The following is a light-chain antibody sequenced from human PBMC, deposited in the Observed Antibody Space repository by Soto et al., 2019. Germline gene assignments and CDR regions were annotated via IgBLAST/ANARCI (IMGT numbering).Light chain of an antibody. CDR1: GSYNR. CDR2: EVS. V-gene: IGLV2-18*02. Sequence: QSALTQSPSVSGSPGQSVTISCTGTGSYNRVSWYQQSPGTAPKLMIYEVSNRPSGVPDRFSGSKSGNTASLNISGLQAEDEADYYCSSYTSSSTPWVFGTGTKVTVL. J-gene: IGLJ1*01. CDR3: SSYTSSSTPWV.